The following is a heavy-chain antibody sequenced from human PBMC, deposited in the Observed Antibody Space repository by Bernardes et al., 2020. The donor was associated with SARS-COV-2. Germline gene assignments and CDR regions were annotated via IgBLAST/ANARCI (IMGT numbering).Heavy chain of an antibody. V-gene: IGHV3-30-3*01. J-gene: IGHJ4*02. CDR2: ISNDGSIK. Sequence: GRSLRLSCTASGFTFRSSAMHWVRQAPGKGPEWVAVISNDGSIKYYTDSVKGRFTISRDNSKNTLYLLMNSLRTDDTAVYYCTRGLELELITWFDYWGQGTLVTVPS. CDR3: TRGLELELITWFDY. CDR1: GFTFRSSA. D-gene: IGHD1-7*01.